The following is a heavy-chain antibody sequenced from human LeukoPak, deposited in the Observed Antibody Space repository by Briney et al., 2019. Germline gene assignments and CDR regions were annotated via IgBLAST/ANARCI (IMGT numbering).Heavy chain of an antibody. V-gene: IGHV1-3*01. CDR2: MKVGLGDT. D-gene: IGHD3-10*01. Sequence: ASVKVCCKSAGYTFTSRGIYWVRRGRGQRLEWMGCMKVGLGDTQCSEEFQDRVTNTRPTSATAAHLAPRGLRPQHTAVYYCAREPSDGSGYYFDSWGQGPLVTVPP. CDR3: AREPSDGSGYYFDS. J-gene: IGHJ4*02. CDR1: GYTFTSRG.